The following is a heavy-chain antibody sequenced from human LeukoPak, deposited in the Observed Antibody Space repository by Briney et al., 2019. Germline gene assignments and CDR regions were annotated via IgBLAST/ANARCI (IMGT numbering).Heavy chain of an antibody. CDR1: GYTFTGYY. CDR2: INPNSGGT. V-gene: IGHV1-2*06. CDR3: ARDIEYSSSFDY. J-gene: IGHJ4*02. Sequence: GASVKVSCKASGYTFTGYYMHWVRQAPGQGLEWMGRINPNSGGTNYARKFQGRVTMTRDTSISTAYMELSRLRSDDTAVYYCARDIEYSSSFDYWGQGTLVTVSS. D-gene: IGHD6-6*01.